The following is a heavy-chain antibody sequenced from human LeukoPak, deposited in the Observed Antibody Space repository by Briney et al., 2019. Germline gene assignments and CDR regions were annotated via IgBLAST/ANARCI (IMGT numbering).Heavy chain of an antibody. CDR2: INHSGST. V-gene: IGHV4-34*01. J-gene: IGHJ4*02. CDR3: ARACSGGSYYLDY. Sequence: PSETLSLTCTVSGDSINSYYWSWIRQPPGKGLEWIGEINHSGSTNYNPSLKSRVTISVDTSKNQFSLKLSSVTAADTAVYYCARACSGGSYYLDYWGQGTLVTVSS. CDR1: GDSINSYY. D-gene: IGHD2-15*01.